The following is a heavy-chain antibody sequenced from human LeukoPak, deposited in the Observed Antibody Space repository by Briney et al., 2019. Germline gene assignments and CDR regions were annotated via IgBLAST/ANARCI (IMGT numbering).Heavy chain of an antibody. D-gene: IGHD2-15*01. J-gene: IGHJ4*02. CDR2: ISSSGSTI. Sequence: AGGSLRLSCAASGFTFSSYEMNWVRQAPGKGLEWVSYISSSGSTIYYADPVKGRFTISRDNAKNSLYLQMNGLRAEDTAVYYCASIGGIRPFDYWGQGTLVTVSS. CDR1: GFTFSSYE. CDR3: ASIGGIRPFDY. V-gene: IGHV3-48*03.